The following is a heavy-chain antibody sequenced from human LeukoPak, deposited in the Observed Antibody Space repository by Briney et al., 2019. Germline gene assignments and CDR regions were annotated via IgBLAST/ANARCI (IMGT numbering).Heavy chain of an antibody. CDR1: GFTFSSYA. CDR3: ARDNPRYQYHYFDY. V-gene: IGHV3-30-3*01. CDR2: ISYDGSNK. Sequence: GGSLRLSCAASGFTFSSYAMHWVRQAPGKGLEWVAVISYDGSNKYYADSVKGRFTISRDNSKNTLYLQMNSLRAEDTAVYYCARDNPRYQYHYFDYWGQGTLVTVSS. J-gene: IGHJ4*02. D-gene: IGHD2-2*01.